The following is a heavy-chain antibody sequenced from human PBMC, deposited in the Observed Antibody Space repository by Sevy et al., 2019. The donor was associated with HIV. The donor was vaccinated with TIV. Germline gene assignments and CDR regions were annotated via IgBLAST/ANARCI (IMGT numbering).Heavy chain of an antibody. CDR3: AREVRYYYDSSGWFDP. V-gene: IGHV3-48*03. D-gene: IGHD3-22*01. J-gene: IGHJ5*02. Sequence: GGSLRLSCAASGFTFSSYEMNWVRQAPGKGLEWVSNIANSGSTRYYSDSVKGRFTISRDNAKNSLYLQMNSLRAEDTAVYYCAREVRYYYDSSGWFDPWGQGTLVTVSS. CDR1: GFTFSSYE. CDR2: IANSGSTR.